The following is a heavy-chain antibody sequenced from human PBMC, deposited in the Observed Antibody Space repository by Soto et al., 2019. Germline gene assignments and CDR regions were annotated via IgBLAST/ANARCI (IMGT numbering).Heavy chain of an antibody. V-gene: IGHV1-18*01. Sequence: QIQMVQSGAEVKQPGASVKISCKTSGYTFSSYSINWVRQAPGQGLEWMAWISTTSGNTHYAERAQGRVTVTIDKSARTAFMEMWGMTSDDTAVYFCARDNGYYDFWGQGTLVTVSS. CDR1: GYTFSSYS. CDR2: ISTTSGNT. CDR3: ARDNGYYDF. D-gene: IGHD2-8*01. J-gene: IGHJ4*02.